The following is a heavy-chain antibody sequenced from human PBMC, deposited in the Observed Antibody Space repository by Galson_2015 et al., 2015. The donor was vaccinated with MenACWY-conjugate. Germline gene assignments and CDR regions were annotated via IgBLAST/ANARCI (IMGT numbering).Heavy chain of an antibody. CDR1: GFTFSSNW. CDR3: AKGTTASRPNWFDP. Sequence: SLRLSCAASGFTFSSNWMHWVRQAPGKGLVWVSRINSDGSSTNYADSVKGRFTISRDNAKNSLYLQMNSLTSEDTAVYYCAKGTTASRPNWFDPWGQGTLVTVSS. CDR2: INSDGSST. V-gene: IGHV3-74*01. J-gene: IGHJ5*02. D-gene: IGHD6-6*01.